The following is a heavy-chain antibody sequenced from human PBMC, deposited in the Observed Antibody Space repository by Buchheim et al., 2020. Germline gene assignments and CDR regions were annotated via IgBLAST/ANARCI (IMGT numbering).Heavy chain of an antibody. V-gene: IGHV3-21*01. Sequence: EVQLVESGGGLVKPGGSLRLSCAASGFTFSSYSMNWVRQAPGKGLEWVSSISSSSSYIYYADSVKGRFTISRDNAKNSLYLQMNSLRAEDTAVYYCARGGRLRYFAQVYDAFDIWGQGT. CDR1: GFTFSSYS. D-gene: IGHD3-9*01. CDR3: ARGGRLRYFAQVYDAFDI. CDR2: ISSSSSYI. J-gene: IGHJ3*02.